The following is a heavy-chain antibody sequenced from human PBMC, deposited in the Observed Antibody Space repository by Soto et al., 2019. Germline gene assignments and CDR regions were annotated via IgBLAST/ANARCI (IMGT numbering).Heavy chain of an antibody. J-gene: IGHJ4*02. CDR1: GFTFSSYA. CDR3: SLYDILTGYVDY. D-gene: IGHD3-9*01. Sequence: PGGSLRLSCAASGFTFSSYAMSWVRQAPGKGLEWVSAISGSGGSTYYADSVKGRFTISRDNSKDTLYLQMNSLRAEDTAVYYCSLYDILTGYVDYWGQGTLVTVSS. V-gene: IGHV3-23*01. CDR2: ISGSGGST.